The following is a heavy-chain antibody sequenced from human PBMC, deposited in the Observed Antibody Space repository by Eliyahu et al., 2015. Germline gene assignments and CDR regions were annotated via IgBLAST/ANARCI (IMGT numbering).Heavy chain of an antibody. V-gene: IGHV3-23*01. CDR1: SYA. J-gene: IGHJ6*03. CDR2: ISGRGLDT. CDR3: VRHMGSGVTSTSADYWYYYMDV. D-gene: IGHD2-15*01. Sequence: SYAMAWVRQAPGKGLEYVATISGRGLDTFYADFVQGRFTISRDNSRNSLYLQLDGLRAEDSAVYYCVRHMGSGVTSTSADYWYYYMDVWGKGTAVTVSS.